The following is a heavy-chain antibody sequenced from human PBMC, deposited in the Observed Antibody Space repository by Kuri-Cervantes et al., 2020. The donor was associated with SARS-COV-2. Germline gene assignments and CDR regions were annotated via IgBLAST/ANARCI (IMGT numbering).Heavy chain of an antibody. Sequence: GESLKISCAASGFTFSSYAVSWVRQAPGKGLEWVPAISGSGGSTYYADSVKGRLTISRDNSKNTLYLQMNSLRAEDTAVYYCAKGYIVPSVWGQGTLVTVSS. J-gene: IGHJ4*02. CDR1: GFTFSSYA. CDR2: ISGSGGST. V-gene: IGHV3-23*01. D-gene: IGHD2-8*01. CDR3: AKGYIVPSV.